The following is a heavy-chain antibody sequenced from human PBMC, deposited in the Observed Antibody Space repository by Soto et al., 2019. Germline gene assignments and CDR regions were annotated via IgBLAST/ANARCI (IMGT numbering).Heavy chain of an antibody. D-gene: IGHD3-16*01. J-gene: IGHJ6*02. CDR2: INPKTAAT. CDR3: ARSKLGLKYYNGMDV. Sequence: QVQLVQSGAEVKKSGASVKVSCKPSGSSFSDYFIQWVRQAPGQGLEWVAWINPKTAATNYAKKFQSRDSPSRDTSSTEAYMELTRLRPDDTAVYYCARSKLGLKYYNGMDVWGQGTTVIVSS. V-gene: IGHV1-2*02. CDR1: GSSFSDYF.